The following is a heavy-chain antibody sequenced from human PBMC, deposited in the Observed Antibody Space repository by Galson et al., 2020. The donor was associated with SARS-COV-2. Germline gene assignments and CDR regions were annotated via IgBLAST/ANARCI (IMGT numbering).Heavy chain of an antibody. Sequence: ALHGESLKISCAASGFTFSSYWMHWVRQAPGKGLVWVSRLNSYGSSTSYADSVKGRFTISRDNAKNTLYLQMNSLRAEDTAVYYCARAETGDFDYWGQGTLVTVSS. D-gene: IGHD7-27*01. V-gene: IGHV3-74*01. J-gene: IGHJ4*02. CDR1: GFTFSSYW. CDR3: ARAETGDFDY. CDR2: LNSYGSST.